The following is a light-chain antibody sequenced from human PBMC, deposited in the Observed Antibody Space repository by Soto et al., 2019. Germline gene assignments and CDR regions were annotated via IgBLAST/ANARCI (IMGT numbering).Light chain of an antibody. CDR2: GAS. CDR3: QQYGSSYT. V-gene: IGKV3-20*01. Sequence: EIVLTQSPGTLSLSPGERATLSCRASQSVSSSYLAWYQQKPGQAPRLLIYGASSRATGIPDRFSGSWSGTDFTLTISRLETEDFEVYYCQQYGSSYTFGQGTKLEIK. CDR1: QSVSSSY. J-gene: IGKJ2*01.